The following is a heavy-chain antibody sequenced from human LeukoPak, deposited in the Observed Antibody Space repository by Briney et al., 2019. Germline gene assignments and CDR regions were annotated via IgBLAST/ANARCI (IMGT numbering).Heavy chain of an antibody. CDR2: IYPGDSDT. D-gene: IGHD2-15*01. CDR3: ARLGQFCSGGSCYSSTFDI. CDR1: GYSFTSYW. Sequence: GESLKISCKASGYSFTSYWIGWVRQMPGKGLEWMGIIYPGDSDTRYSPSFQGQVSISVDKSISTAYLQWSSLKASDTAMYYCARLGQFCSGGSCYSSTFDIWGQGTMVTVSS. V-gene: IGHV5-51*01. J-gene: IGHJ3*02.